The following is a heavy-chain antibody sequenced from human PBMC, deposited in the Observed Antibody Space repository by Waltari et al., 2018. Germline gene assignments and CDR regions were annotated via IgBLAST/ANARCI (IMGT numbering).Heavy chain of an antibody. Sequence: QVQLQQWGAGLLKPSETLSLTCAVYGGSFSGYYWSWISRPPGKGLEWIGEINHSGSTNYNPSLKSRVTISVDTSKNQFSLKLSSVTAADTAVYYCARQTEGSGSYYDAFDIWGQGTMVTVSS. V-gene: IGHV4-34*01. CDR2: INHSGST. CDR1: GGSFSGYY. CDR3: ARQTEGSGSYYDAFDI. D-gene: IGHD1-26*01. J-gene: IGHJ3*02.